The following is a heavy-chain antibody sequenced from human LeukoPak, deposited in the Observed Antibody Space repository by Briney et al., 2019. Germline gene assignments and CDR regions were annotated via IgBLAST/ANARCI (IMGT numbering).Heavy chain of an antibody. D-gene: IGHD2-15*01. CDR3: ARVGGLAVVVAATGAWFDP. CDR2: INPNSGGT. J-gene: IGHJ5*02. V-gene: IGHV1-2*02. CDR1: GYTFTGYY. Sequence: GASVKVSCKASGYTFTGYYMHWVRQAPGQGLEWMGWINPNSGGTNYAQKFQGRVTMTRDTSISTAYMELSRLRSDDTAVYYCARVGGLAVVVAATGAWFDPWGQGTLVTVSS.